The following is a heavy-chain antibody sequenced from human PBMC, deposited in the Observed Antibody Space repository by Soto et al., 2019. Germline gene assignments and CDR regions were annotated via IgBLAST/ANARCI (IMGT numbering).Heavy chain of an antibody. Sequence: GGSLRLSCAASGFNFRNHGMHWVRQAPGKGLEWVAVIWYDGSSQYYADSVKGRFTISRDNSKNTLYLQMNSLRAEDTAVYYCAKSRDGITMVRGVIPYFDYWGQGTLVTVSS. V-gene: IGHV3-33*06. J-gene: IGHJ4*02. CDR2: IWYDGSSQ. D-gene: IGHD3-10*01. CDR1: GFNFRNHG. CDR3: AKSRDGITMVRGVIPYFDY.